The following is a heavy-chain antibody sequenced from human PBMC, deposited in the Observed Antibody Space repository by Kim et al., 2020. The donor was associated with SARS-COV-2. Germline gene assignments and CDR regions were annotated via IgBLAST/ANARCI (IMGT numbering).Heavy chain of an antibody. V-gene: IGHV3-11*01. Sequence: GGSLRLSCAASGFTFSDYYMSWIRQAPGKGLEWVSYISSSGSIIYYADSVKGRFTISRDNAKNSLYLQMNSLRAEDTAVYYCARDPRHRHFDWLLSGYFDYWGQGTLVTVSS. J-gene: IGHJ4*02. CDR2: ISSSGSII. D-gene: IGHD3-9*01. CDR1: GFTFSDYY. CDR3: ARDPRHRHFDWLLSGYFDY.